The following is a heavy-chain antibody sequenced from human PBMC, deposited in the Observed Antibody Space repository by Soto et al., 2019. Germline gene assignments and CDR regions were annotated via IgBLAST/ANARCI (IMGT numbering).Heavy chain of an antibody. CDR3: ARGRLLSRYYFDY. Sequence: EVQLVESGGGLVQPGGSLRLSCAASGFTFSNYDMHWVRQVTGRGMEWVSTIGTDGDTYYPGSVKGRFTISRENAKNPVYLQMNRLRAEDTAVYYCARGRLLSRYYFDYWGQGTLVTVSS. V-gene: IGHV3-13*01. J-gene: IGHJ4*02. CDR2: IGTDGDT. D-gene: IGHD2-2*01. CDR1: GFTFSNYD.